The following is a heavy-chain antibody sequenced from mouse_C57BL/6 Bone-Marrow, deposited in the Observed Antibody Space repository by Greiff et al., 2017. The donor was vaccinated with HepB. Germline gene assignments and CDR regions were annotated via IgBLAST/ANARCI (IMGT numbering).Heavy chain of an antibody. D-gene: IGHD3-3*01. J-gene: IGHJ4*01. Sequence: QVQLQQSGAELVKPGASVKISCKASGYAFSSYWMNWVKQRPGKGLEWIGQIYPGDGDTNYNGKFKGKATLTADKSSSTAYMQLSSLTSEDSAVYFCARSGQPYAMDYWGQGTSVTVSS. CDR1: GYAFSSYW. V-gene: IGHV1-80*01. CDR2: IYPGDGDT. CDR3: ARSGQPYAMDY.